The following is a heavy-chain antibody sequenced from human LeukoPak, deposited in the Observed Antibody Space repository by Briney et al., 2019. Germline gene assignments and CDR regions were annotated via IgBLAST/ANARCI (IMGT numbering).Heavy chain of an antibody. CDR2: IYYSGST. CDR3: ASPPQIAAAPSKNY. D-gene: IGHD6-13*01. V-gene: IGHV4-39*01. J-gene: IGHJ4*02. CDR1: GFTFSSYD. Sequence: GSLRLSCAASGFTFSSYDMSWVRQPPGKGLEWIGSIYYSGSTYYNPSLKSRVTISVDTSKNQFSLKLSSVTAADTAVYYCASPPQIAAAPSKNYWGQGTLVTVSS.